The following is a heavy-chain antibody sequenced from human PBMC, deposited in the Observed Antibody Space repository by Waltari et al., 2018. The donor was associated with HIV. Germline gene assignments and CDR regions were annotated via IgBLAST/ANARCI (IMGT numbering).Heavy chain of an antibody. CDR3: ARGWDTLTDYYTVDY. Sequence: QVQLVQSGAEVKKPGASVKVSCKASGYTLSNYGISWVRQAPGQGLEWMGWITAYNGNTNYAQKLQGRVTMTTDTSTSTAYMELRRLRSDDTAVYYCARGWDTLTDYYTVDYWGQGTLVTVSS. V-gene: IGHV1-18*01. CDR1: GYTLSNYG. CDR2: ITAYNGNT. J-gene: IGHJ4*02. D-gene: IGHD3-9*01.